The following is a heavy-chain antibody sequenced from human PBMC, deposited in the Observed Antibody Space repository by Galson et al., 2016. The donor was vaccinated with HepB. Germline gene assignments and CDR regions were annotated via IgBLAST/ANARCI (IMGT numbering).Heavy chain of an antibody. CDR3: ARSSPVGATHAGLDY. Sequence: SLRLSCAASGFAFSAFGMHWVRQAPGQGLEWVADIWHDGWTKHYADSMKGRSTISRDNSLPTLYLHVSTLRIEDTAVYYCARSSPVGATHAGLDYWGQGTLVTVSS. CDR1: GFAFSAFG. D-gene: IGHD1-26*01. J-gene: IGHJ4*02. V-gene: IGHV3-33*01. CDR2: IWHDGWTK.